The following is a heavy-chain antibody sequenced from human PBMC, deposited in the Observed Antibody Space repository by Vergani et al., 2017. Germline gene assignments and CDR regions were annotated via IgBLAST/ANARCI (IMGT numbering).Heavy chain of an antibody. J-gene: IGHJ2*01. V-gene: IGHV4-39*01. Sequence: QLQLQESGPGLVKPSETLSLTCTVSGGSISSSSYYWGWIRQPPGKGLEWIGSIYYSGRTYYNPSLKSRVTISVDTSKNQISLKLTSVTAADTAVYYCARVFSPSAFWYLDLWGRGTLVTVSS. CDR2: IYYSGRT. CDR3: ARVFSPSAFWYLDL. CDR1: GGSISSSSYY. D-gene: IGHD2/OR15-2a*01.